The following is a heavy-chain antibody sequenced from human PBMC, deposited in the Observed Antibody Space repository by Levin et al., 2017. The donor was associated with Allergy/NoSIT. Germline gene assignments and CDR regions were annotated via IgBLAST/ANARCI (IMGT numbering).Heavy chain of an antibody. CDR3: ARLRGGTYHDAFDI. J-gene: IGHJ3*02. CDR1: GFTFSDYY. V-gene: IGHV3-11*03. D-gene: IGHD1-26*01. CDR2: IISSSAYT. Sequence: GGSLRLSCAASGFTFSDYYMTWIRQAPGKGLEWVSYIISSSAYTNYADSVKGRFTISRDNAKNSLYLQMNSLRAEDTAVYYCARLRGGTYHDAFDIWGQGTMVTVSS.